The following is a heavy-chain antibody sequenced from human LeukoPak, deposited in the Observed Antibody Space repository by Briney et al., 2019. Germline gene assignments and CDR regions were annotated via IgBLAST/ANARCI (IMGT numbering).Heavy chain of an antibody. CDR3: ARGGPAAGRFDY. J-gene: IGHJ4*02. Sequence: GGSLRLSCAASGFTFSSSGMHWVRQAPGKGLEWVAFIRYDGSNKYYADSVKGRFTISRDNSKNTLYLQMNSLRAEDTAVYYCARGGPAAGRFDYWGQGTLVTVSS. V-gene: IGHV3-30*02. CDR1: GFTFSSSG. CDR2: IRYDGSNK. D-gene: IGHD6-13*01.